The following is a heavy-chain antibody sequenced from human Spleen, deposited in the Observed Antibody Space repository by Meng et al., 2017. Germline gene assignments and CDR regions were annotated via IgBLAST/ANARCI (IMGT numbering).Heavy chain of an antibody. Sequence: QVWLRVSGAVLLMPSQALYLTSAVSGGFICRGCYYWFWIRQHPGQGQECVGYIYYSGSIYYNPYLKSLVNLSVDTSKNQFSLALSSVTAADTAVYYCARVTKVTDIYFDYWGQGTLVNVSS. CDR2: IYYSGSI. V-gene: IGHV4-31*01. CDR1: GGFICRGCYY. J-gene: IGHJ4*02. CDR3: ARVTKVTDIYFDY. D-gene: IGHD4-17*01.